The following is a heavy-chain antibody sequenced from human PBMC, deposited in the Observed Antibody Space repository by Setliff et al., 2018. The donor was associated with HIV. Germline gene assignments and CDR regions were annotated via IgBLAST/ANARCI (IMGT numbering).Heavy chain of an antibody. CDR1: GYTFTSYY. Sequence: ASVKVSCKASGYTFTSYYMHWVRQAPGQGLEWMGIINPSGGSTSYAQKFQGRVTMTRNTSISTAYMELSSLRSEDMAVYYCARGSSYSSSWYVFRPQALNDAFDIWAQGTMVTVSS. CDR3: ARGSSYSSSWYVFRPQALNDAFDI. V-gene: IGHV1-46*01. J-gene: IGHJ3*02. D-gene: IGHD6-13*01. CDR2: INPSGGST.